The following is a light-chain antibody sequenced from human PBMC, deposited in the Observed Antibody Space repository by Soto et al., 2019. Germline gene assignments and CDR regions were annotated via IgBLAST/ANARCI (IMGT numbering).Light chain of an antibody. V-gene: IGKV1-33*01. CDR2: DAS. Sequence: DIQMTQSPSSLSASVGDRVTITCQASQDITNYLNWYQQKPGKAPKLLVYDASNLETGVPPRFSGIGSGTDFAFTISSLQPEDIATYYCHQYDDLPYTFGQGTKLEIK. CDR1: QDITNY. J-gene: IGKJ2*01. CDR3: HQYDDLPYT.